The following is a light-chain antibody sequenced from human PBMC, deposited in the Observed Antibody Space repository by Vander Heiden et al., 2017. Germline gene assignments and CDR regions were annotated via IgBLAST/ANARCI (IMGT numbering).Light chain of an antibody. CDR2: AAS. Sequence: DIQMTQSPSSLSASVGDRVTITCRASQSVRTYFNWYQQKAGKPPSLLIHAASNLHTGVPSRFSGSGSGTYFTLTISSLQPEDFATYYCQQTDSTAHSFGQGTKVEIK. J-gene: IGKJ1*01. V-gene: IGKV1-39*01. CDR3: QQTDSTAHS. CDR1: QSVRTY.